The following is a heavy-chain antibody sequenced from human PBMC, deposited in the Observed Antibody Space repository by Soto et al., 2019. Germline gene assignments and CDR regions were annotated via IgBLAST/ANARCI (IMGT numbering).Heavy chain of an antibody. V-gene: IGHV1-69*10. D-gene: IGHD2-2*01. CDR3: ARGPAQFDP. J-gene: IGHJ5*02. CDR2: INPMLGVA. CDR1: GGSFSSLV. Sequence: ASVKVSCEASGGSFSSLVISWLRQAPGQGPEWMGGINPMLGVANFAQKFQDRVTITADESTTTAYMELSSLRSEDTAVYYCARGPAQFDPWGQGTLVTV.